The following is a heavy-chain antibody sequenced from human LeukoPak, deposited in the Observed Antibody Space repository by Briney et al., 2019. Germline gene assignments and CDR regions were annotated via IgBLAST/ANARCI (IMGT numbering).Heavy chain of an antibody. V-gene: IGHV1-18*01. Sequence: AAVKVSCKASGYMFSTYGISWVRQAPGQGLEWMGWISAYNDNTNFAQKFQGRVTMTTDTSTSTVYMELRSLRSDDTAVYCCARNPLWGATVGYYFDYWGQGTLVTVSS. D-gene: IGHD3-16*01. CDR2: ISAYNDNT. CDR3: ARNPLWGATVGYYFDY. J-gene: IGHJ4*02. CDR1: GYMFSTYG.